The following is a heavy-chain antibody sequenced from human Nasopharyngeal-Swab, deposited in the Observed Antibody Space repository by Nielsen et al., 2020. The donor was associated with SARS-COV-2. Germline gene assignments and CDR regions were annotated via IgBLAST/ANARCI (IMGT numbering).Heavy chain of an antibody. J-gene: IGHJ3*02. CDR3: ARDRRAYCGGDCYSAFDI. CDR1: GFTFSSYA. Sequence: GGSLRLSCAASGFTFSSYAMHWVRQAPGKGLEWVAVISYDGSNKYYADSVKGRFTISRDNSKNTLYLQMNSLRAEDTAVYYCARDRRAYCGGDCYSAFDIWGQGTMVTVSS. CDR2: ISYDGSNK. D-gene: IGHD2-21*02. V-gene: IGHV3-30-3*01.